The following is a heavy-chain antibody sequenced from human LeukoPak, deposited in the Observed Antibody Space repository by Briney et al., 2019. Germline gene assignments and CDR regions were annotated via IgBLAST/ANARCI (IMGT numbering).Heavy chain of an antibody. CDR2: ISYDVSNK. V-gene: IGHV3-30-3*01. CDR1: VFTFSTYA. CDR3: AGGHDSSGYYYPGY. Sequence: GGSLRLSRAASVFTFSTYAMHSVRQAPGKGLEWVAVISYDVSNKYYADSVKGRFTLSRDNSKNTLSLQMNSLRAEDTAVYYCAGGHDSSGYYYPGYWGQGTLVTVSS. J-gene: IGHJ4*02. D-gene: IGHD3-22*01.